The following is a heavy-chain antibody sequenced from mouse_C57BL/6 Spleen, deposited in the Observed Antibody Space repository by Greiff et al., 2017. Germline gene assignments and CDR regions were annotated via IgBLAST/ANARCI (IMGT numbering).Heavy chain of an antibody. CDR3: ALTAQNYYAKDY. J-gene: IGHJ4*01. D-gene: IGHD3-2*02. V-gene: IGHV1-39*01. CDR1: GYSFTDYN. Sequence: EVQGVESGPELVKPGASVTISCKASGYSFTDYNMNWVKQSYGKSLEWIGVINPNYGPTSYNQKFKGKATLTVDQSSSTAYMQLNSLTSDDSAVYYCALTAQNYYAKDYQGQGTSVTVSS. CDR2: INPNYGPT.